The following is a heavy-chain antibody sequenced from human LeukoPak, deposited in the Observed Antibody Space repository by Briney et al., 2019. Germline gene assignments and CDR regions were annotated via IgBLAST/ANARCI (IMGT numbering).Heavy chain of an antibody. CDR3: AKDMRAGSTVTTSPFDY. CDR2: ISGSGGST. CDR1: GFTFSSYA. Sequence: GGSLRLSCAASGFTFSSYAMSWVRQAPGKGLEWVSAISGSGGSTYYADSVKGRFTISRDNSKNSLYLQMNSLRTEDTALYYCAKDMRAGSTVTTSPFDYWGQGTLVTVSS. D-gene: IGHD4-17*01. V-gene: IGHV3-23*01. J-gene: IGHJ4*02.